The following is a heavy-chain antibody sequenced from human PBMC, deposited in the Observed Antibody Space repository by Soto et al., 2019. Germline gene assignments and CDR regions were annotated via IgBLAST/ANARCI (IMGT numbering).Heavy chain of an antibody. V-gene: IGHV1-2*02. CDR1: GYTFTAYF. D-gene: IGHD6-13*01. CDR2: INPRSDVT. J-gene: IGHJ4*02. Sequence: QVQLEQSGAEVKKPGASVKVSCKASGYTFTAYFLHWVRQVPGQGFEWMAWINPRSDVTNYVQKFQGRVTVTRDTAISTVYMELNNMTFNDTAVYYCVRGSAGGGAYWGQGTRVVVSS. CDR3: VRGSAGGGAY.